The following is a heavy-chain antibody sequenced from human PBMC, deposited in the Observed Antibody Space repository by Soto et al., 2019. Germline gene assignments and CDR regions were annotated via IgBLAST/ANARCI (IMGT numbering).Heavy chain of an antibody. CDR2: IYYSGST. V-gene: IGHV4-31*03. CDR3: ARDLWYYYGSGSYSNYYGMDV. J-gene: IGHJ6*02. CDR1: GGSISSGGYY. D-gene: IGHD3-10*01. Sequence: QVQLQESGPGLVKPSQTLSLTCTVSGGSISSGGYYWSWIRQHPGKGLEWIGYIYYSGSTYYNPSLKSRVTISVDTSKNQFSLKLSSVTAADTAVYYCARDLWYYYGSGSYSNYYGMDVWGQGTTVTVSS.